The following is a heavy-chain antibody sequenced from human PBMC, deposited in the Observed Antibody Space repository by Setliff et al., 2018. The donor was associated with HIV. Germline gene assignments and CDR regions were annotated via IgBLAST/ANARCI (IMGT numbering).Heavy chain of an antibody. CDR2: ISAYNGNT. CDR3: ARERLGRSGFGYLQH. Sequence: GASVKVSCKASGYTFTSYGISWVRQAPGQGLEWVGWISAYNGNTNYAQKLQGRVTMTRDTSTSTVYMQLSTLRSEDTAVYYCARERLGRSGFGYLQHWGQGTLVTVSS. J-gene: IGHJ1*01. CDR1: GYTFTSYG. V-gene: IGHV1-18*01. D-gene: IGHD3-22*01.